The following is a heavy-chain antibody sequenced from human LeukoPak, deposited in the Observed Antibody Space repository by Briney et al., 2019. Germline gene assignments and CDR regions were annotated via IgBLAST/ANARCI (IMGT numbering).Heavy chain of an antibody. V-gene: IGHV4-4*07. CDR3: ARVYCSSTSCLFDY. CDR2: IYTSGST. Sequence: KSSETLSLTCTVFGGSFSSYYWSWIRQPAGKGLKWIGRIYTSGSTNYSPSLKSRVTMSVDTSKNQFSLSLSSVTAADTAVYYCARVYCSSTSCLFDYWGQGTLVTVSS. J-gene: IGHJ4*02. D-gene: IGHD2-2*01. CDR1: GGSFSSYY.